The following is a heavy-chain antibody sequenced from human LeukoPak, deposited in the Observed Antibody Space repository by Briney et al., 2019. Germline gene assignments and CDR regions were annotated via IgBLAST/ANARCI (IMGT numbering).Heavy chain of an antibody. Sequence: GGSLRLSCAASGFTFNNYAMNWVRQAPGKGLEWVSDISSTGGGTYYADSVKGRFTISRDNFKNTLYLQMNSLRAEDTAVYYCAKEDVVVVIGGTYDAFDIWGQGTMVTVSS. D-gene: IGHD2-21*01. J-gene: IGHJ3*02. CDR3: AKEDVVVVIGGTYDAFDI. CDR2: ISSTGGGT. V-gene: IGHV3-23*01. CDR1: GFTFNNYA.